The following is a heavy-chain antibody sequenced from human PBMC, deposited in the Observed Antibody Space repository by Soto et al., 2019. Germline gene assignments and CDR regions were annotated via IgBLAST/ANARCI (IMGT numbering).Heavy chain of an antibody. CDR2: INHSGST. CDR1: GGSFSGYY. V-gene: IGHV4-34*01. D-gene: IGHD1-7*01. Sequence: SETLSLTCAVYGGSFSGYYWSLIRQPPGKGLEWIGEINHSGSTNYNPSLKSRVTISVDTSKNQFSLKLSSVTAADTAVYYCARVGYNWYYAQLWGSGNWVDPWGSGTRVNAS. J-gene: IGHJ5*02. CDR3: ARVGYNWYYAQLWGSGNWVDP.